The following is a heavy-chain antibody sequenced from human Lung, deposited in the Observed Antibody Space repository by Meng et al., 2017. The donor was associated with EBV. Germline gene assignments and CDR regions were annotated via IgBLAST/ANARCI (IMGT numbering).Heavy chain of an antibody. CDR2: FVNYVDT. D-gene: IGHD2-15*01. Sequence: QVQLVQSGVELKKPGALVTVSCKASGYTFTSHAINWARQTPGQGLEWMGWFVNYVDTYPAPKFQGRVTMTTDTHTNTAFMELRSLTSDDTAVYYCASGTPGRSYCDYWGQGTLVTVSS. CDR3: ASGTPGRSYCDY. CDR1: GYTFTSHA. J-gene: IGHJ4*02. V-gene: IGHV1-18*04.